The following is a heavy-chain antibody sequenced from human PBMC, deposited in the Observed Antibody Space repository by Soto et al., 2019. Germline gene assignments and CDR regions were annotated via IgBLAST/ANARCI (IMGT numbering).Heavy chain of an antibody. CDR2: IYYSGST. V-gene: IGHV4-59*01. Sequence: SETLSLTCTVSGGSISSYYWSWIRQPPGKGLEWIGYIYYSGSTNYNPSLKSRVTISVDTSKNQFSLKLSSVTAADTAVYYCARADPLVPAAMNWFDPWGQGTLVTVLL. D-gene: IGHD2-2*01. CDR3: ARADPLVPAAMNWFDP. J-gene: IGHJ5*02. CDR1: GGSISSYY.